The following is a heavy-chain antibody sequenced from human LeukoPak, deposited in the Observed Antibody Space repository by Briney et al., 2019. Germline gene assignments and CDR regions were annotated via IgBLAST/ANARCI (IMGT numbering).Heavy chain of an antibody. Sequence: SETLSLTCTVSGGSFSSGTYYWSWIRQPPGKGLEWIGYIYYSGSTNYNLSLKSRVTISVDTSKNQFSLKLSSVTAEDTAVYYCARDRVRGNSTPFFDYWGQGTLVTVSS. CDR2: IYYSGST. CDR1: GGSFSSGTYY. D-gene: IGHD1-26*01. J-gene: IGHJ4*02. CDR3: ARDRVRGNSTPFFDY. V-gene: IGHV4-61*01.